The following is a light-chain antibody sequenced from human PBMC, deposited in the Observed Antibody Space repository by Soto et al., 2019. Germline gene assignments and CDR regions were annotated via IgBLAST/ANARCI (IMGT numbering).Light chain of an antibody. V-gene: IGKV1-5*01. CDR2: DAS. CDR3: QQYNSYSPT. J-gene: IGKJ1*01. CDR1: QSISGW. Sequence: DIQMTQSPSTLSASVGDRVTITCRASQSISGWLAWYQQKPGKAPKLLIFDASRLETGVPSRFSGSGSGTEFTLTISSLQPDYFATYYCQQYNSYSPTFGQGTKVEIK.